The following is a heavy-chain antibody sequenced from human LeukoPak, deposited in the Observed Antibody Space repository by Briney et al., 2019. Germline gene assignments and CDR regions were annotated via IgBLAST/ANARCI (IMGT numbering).Heavy chain of an antibody. Sequence: SETLSLTCTVSGGSISSYYWSWIRQPPGKGLEWIGYIYYSGSTNYNPSLKSRVTISVDTSKNQFSLKLSSVTAADTAVYYCARGHLRSGLSRRGAFDIWGQGTVVTVSS. D-gene: IGHD3-16*02. CDR2: IYYSGST. CDR1: GGSISSYY. CDR3: ARGHLRSGLSRRGAFDI. V-gene: IGHV4-59*08. J-gene: IGHJ3*02.